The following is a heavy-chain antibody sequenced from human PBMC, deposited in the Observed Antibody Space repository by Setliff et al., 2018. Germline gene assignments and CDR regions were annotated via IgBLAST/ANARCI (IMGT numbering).Heavy chain of an antibody. CDR1: GFTFSSYA. CDR3: ARDRGSDSCRGCDYMDV. J-gene: IGHJ6*03. V-gene: IGHV3-23*01. D-gene: IGHD2-2*01. CDR2: LNDVGHKT. Sequence: GGSLRLSCGASGFTFSSYAMSWVRQAPGKGLEWVSGLNDVGHKTYYADSVKGRFTISRDNSKKTLYLQMNSLRAEDAAVYYCARDRGSDSCRGCDYMDVWGKGTTVTVSS.